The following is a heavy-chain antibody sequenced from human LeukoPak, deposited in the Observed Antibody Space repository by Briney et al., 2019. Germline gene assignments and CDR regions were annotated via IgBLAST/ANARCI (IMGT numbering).Heavy chain of an antibody. V-gene: IGHV3-23*01. CDR3: ARRLGSGSYDSYYFDY. J-gene: IGHJ4*02. Sequence: NPGGSLRLSCAASGFTFSSYAMSWVRQAPGKGLEWVSAISGSGGSTYYAGSVKGRFTISRDNSKNTLYLQMNSLRAEDTAVYYCARRLGSGSYDSYYFDYWGQGTLVTVSS. CDR1: GFTFSSYA. D-gene: IGHD3-10*01. CDR2: ISGSGGST.